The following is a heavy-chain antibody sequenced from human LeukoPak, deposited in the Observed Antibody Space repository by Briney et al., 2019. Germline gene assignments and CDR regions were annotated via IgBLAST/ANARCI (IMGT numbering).Heavy chain of an antibody. Sequence: SGPTLVNPTQTLTLTCTFSGFSPSTSGVGVGWTRQPPGKALEWLALIYWDDDKRYSPSLKSMLTITKDTSKNQVVLTMTNMDPVDTATYYCAHTRREGFDTDNWFDPWGQGTLVTVSS. J-gene: IGHJ5*02. CDR2: IYWDDDK. D-gene: IGHD3-9*01. CDR1: GFSPSTSGVG. V-gene: IGHV2-5*02. CDR3: AHTRREGFDTDNWFDP.